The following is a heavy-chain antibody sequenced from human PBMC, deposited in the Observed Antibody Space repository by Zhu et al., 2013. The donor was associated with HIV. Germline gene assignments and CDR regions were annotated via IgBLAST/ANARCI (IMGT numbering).Heavy chain of an antibody. CDR2: INPNSGGT. J-gene: IGHJ6*02. CDR1: GYTFTGYY. D-gene: IGHD2-2*01. Sequence: QVQLVQSGAEVKKPGASVKVSCKASGYTFTGYYMHWVRQAPGQGLEWMGWINPNSGGTNYAQKFQGWVTMTRDTSISTAYMELSRLRSDDTAVYYCARANVVVPAASPYYYYGMDVWGQGTTITVSS. CDR3: ARANVVVPAASPYYYYGMDV. V-gene: IGHV1-2*04.